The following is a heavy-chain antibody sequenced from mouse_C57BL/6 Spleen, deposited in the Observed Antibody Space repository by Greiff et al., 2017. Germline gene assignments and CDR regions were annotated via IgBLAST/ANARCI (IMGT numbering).Heavy chain of an antibody. V-gene: IGHV1-7*01. D-gene: IGHD2-12*01. J-gene: IGHJ4*01. CDR2: INPSSGYT. CDR1: GYTFTSYW. Sequence: QVQLKESGAELAKPGASVKLSCKASGYTFTSYWMHWVKQRPGQGLEWIGYINPSSGYTKYNQKFKDKATLTADKSSSTAYMQLSSLTYADSAVYYCARSHYTRRYYAMDYWGQGTSVTVSS. CDR3: ARSHYTRRYYAMDY.